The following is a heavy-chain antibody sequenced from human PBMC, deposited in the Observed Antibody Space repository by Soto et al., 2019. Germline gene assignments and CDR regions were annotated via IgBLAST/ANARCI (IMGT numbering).Heavy chain of an antibody. V-gene: IGHV4-31*03. J-gene: IGHJ5*02. CDR1: GGSISSGIYY. D-gene: IGHD4-17*01. Sequence: QVQLQESGPGLVKPSQTLSLTCTVSGGSISSGIYYWNWIRQHPGKGLEWIGNIYDSGSTYYNPSLKSRVTKSVETSKNQLSLNLNSVTAADPAVYYCARGYFGENWFDPWGQGTLVTVSS. CDR3: ARGYFGENWFDP. CDR2: IYDSGST.